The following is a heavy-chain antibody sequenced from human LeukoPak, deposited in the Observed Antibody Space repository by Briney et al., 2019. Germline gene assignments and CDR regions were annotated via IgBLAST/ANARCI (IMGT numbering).Heavy chain of an antibody. CDR1: GFTFSDYY. D-gene: IGHD6-19*01. V-gene: IGHV3-11*04. J-gene: IGHJ4*02. CDR3: ARDRGAVTDVFDY. CDR2: IRSSGTTI. Sequence: GGSLRLSCVASGFTFSDYYMSWIRQAPGKGLEWVSYIRSSGTTIHYADSVKGRFPISRDNAKNSLYLQMNSLRAEDTAVYYCARDRGAVTDVFDYWGQGTLVTVSS.